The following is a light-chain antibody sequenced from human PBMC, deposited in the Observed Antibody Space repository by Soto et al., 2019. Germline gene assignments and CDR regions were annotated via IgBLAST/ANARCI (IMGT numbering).Light chain of an antibody. V-gene: IGLV2-14*03. Sequence: QSVLTQPASVSGSPGQSITISCTGARSDIGRYDYVSWYQHHPGKAPKLMIFAVSHRPSGVTDRFSGSKSGNTASLTISGLQADDEADYYCSSYTSSSTSFYVFGTGTKVTVL. CDR2: AVS. CDR3: SSYTSSSTSFYV. CDR1: RSDIGRYDY. J-gene: IGLJ1*01.